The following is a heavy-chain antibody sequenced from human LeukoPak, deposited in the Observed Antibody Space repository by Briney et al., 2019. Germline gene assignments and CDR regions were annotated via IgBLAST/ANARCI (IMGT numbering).Heavy chain of an antibody. J-gene: IGHJ4*02. CDR3: AKGSNWNPKKIDY. CDR2: IWYDGSNK. V-gene: IGHV3-33*06. D-gene: IGHD1-20*01. Sequence: PGGSLRLSCAASGFTFSSYGMHWVRQAPGKGLEWVAVIWYDGSNKYYADSVKGRFTISRDNSKNTLYLQMNSLRAEDTAVYYCAKGSNWNPKKIDYWGQGTLVTVSS. CDR1: GFTFSSYG.